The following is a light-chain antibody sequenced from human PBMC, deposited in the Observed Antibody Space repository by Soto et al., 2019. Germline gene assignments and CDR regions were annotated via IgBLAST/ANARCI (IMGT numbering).Light chain of an antibody. CDR1: SSDVGGYNY. V-gene: IGLV2-14*01. CDR2: DVS. CDR3: SSSTSSSTSVV. Sequence: QSALTQPASVSGSPGQSITISCTGTSSDVGGYNYVSWYQQHPGKDPKLMIYDVSNRPSGVSNRFSGSKSGNTASLPISGLPAEDEADYYCSSSTSSSTSVVFGGGTKVTVL. J-gene: IGLJ2*01.